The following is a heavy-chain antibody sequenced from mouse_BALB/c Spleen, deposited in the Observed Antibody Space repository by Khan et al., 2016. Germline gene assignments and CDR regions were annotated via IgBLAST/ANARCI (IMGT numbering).Heavy chain of an antibody. Sequence: QIQLVQSGPELKKPGEIVKISCKASGYTFTNYGMNWVKQAPGKGLKRMGWINTNTGEPTYAEEFKGRFACSLETSASTAYLQINNIKNEDTATYFSAKDYYGSNWFGYWGQGTLVTVSA. CDR1: GYTFTNYG. CDR2: INTNTGEP. CDR3: AKDYYGSNWFGY. V-gene: IGHV9-3*02. D-gene: IGHD1-1*01. J-gene: IGHJ3*01.